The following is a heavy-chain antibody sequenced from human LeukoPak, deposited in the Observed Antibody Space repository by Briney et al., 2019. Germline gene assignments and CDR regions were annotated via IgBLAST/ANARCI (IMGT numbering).Heavy chain of an antibody. CDR1: GASINSHY. Sequence: SETLSLTCTVSGASINSHYWSWIRQPAGKGLEWIGRIYISGSTNYNSSLQSRVTMSVDTSKNQFSLKLTSVTAADTAVYHCARALNPLPGTYYFDYWGQGTLVTVS. CDR3: ARALNPLPGTYYFDY. D-gene: IGHD2-15*01. CDR2: IYISGST. J-gene: IGHJ4*02. V-gene: IGHV4-4*07.